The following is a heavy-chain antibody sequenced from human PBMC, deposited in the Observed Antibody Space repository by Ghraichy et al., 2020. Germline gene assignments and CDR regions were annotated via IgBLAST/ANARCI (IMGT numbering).Heavy chain of an antibody. V-gene: IGHV3-23*01. Sequence: GGSLRLSCAASGFTFSSYAMSWVRQAPGKGLEWVSAISGSGGSTYYADSVKGRFTISRDNSKNTLYLQMNSLRAEDTAVYYCAKGVARKGTPYYYYYGMDVWGQGTTVTVSS. CDR1: GFTFSSYA. CDR3: AKGVARKGTPYYYYYGMDV. CDR2: ISGSGGST. J-gene: IGHJ6*01. D-gene: IGHD6-6*01.